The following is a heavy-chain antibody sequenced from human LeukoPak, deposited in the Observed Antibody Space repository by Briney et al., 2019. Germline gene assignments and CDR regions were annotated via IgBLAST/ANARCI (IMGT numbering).Heavy chain of an antibody. V-gene: IGHV3-30*02. CDR1: GFTFSSYG. CDR3: AKDRRGDYYYYMDV. D-gene: IGHD4-17*01. J-gene: IGHJ6*03. CDR2: IRYDGSNK. Sequence: GGXXRLSCAASGFTFSSYGMHWVRQAPGKGLEWVAFIRYDGSNKYYADSVKGRFTISRDNSKNTLYLQMNSLRAEDTAVYYCAKDRRGDYYYYMDVWGKGTTVTVSS.